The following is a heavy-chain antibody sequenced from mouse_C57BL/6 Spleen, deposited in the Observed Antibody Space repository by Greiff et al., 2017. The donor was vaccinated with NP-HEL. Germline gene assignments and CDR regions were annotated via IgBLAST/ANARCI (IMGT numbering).Heavy chain of an antibody. D-gene: IGHD2-5*01. Sequence: QVQLQQPGAELVKAGASVKMSCKASGYTFTSYWMHWVKQRPGQGLEWFAETNPTNGRTYYNEKFKSKATLTVDKSSSTAYMLLSGPTFEDSAVYYCARIKKIVSTYFDDWGQGTTLTVSS. CDR1: GYTFTSYW. V-gene: IGHV1S81*02. CDR2: TNPTNGRT. CDR3: ARIKKIVSTYFDD. J-gene: IGHJ2*01.